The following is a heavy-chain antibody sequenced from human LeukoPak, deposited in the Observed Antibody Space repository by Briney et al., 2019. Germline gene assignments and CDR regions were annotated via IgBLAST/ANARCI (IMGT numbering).Heavy chain of an antibody. D-gene: IGHD3-3*01. CDR1: GFTFSSYA. J-gene: IGHJ6*02. V-gene: IGHV3-30-3*01. CDR3: ARDSDYDFWSGYPSMDV. CDR2: VSYDGSNK. Sequence: PGGSLRLSCAASGFTFSSYAMSWVRQAPGKGLEWVAVVSYDGSNKYYADSVKGRFTISRDNSKNTLYLQMNSLRAEDTAVYYCARDSDYDFWSGYPSMDVWGQGTTVTVSS.